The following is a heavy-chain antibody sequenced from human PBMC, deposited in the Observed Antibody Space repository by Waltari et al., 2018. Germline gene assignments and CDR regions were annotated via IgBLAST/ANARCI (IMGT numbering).Heavy chain of an antibody. V-gene: IGHV1-69*12. D-gene: IGHD3-3*02. CDR3: ATHKLGISQHYYHMGA. CDR1: GGPFGGYG. J-gene: IGHJ6*03. CDR2: IIPIFGIP. Sequence: VQLVQSGAEVRTPGSSVKVSCKASGGPFGGYGISWVRLVPGQRVEWRGVIIPIFGIPDYSQKFQDRLTITADESTSTAYMELSSLTSEDTAIYFCATHKLGISQHYYHMGAWGKGTTVTISS.